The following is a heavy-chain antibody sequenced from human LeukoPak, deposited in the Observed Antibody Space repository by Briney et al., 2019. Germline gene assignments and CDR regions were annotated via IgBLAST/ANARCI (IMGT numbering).Heavy chain of an antibody. V-gene: IGHV3-33*01. CDR2: IWYDGSNK. CDR3: AREGKSGSHDY. Sequence: PGGSLRLSCAPSGFTFSSYGMHWVRQAPGKGLEWVAVIWYDGSNKYYADSVKGRVTISRDNSKNTLYLQMNSLRAEDTAVYYCAREGKSGSHDYWGQGPLVTVSS. J-gene: IGHJ4*02. CDR1: GFTFSSYG. D-gene: IGHD1-26*01.